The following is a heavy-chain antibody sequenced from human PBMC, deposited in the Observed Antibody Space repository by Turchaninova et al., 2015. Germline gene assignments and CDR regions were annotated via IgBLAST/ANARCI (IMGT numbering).Heavy chain of an antibody. Sequence: QVQLRASGPGLMKPSETLSPTCAVSGYSFTNNHHWGWNRRPPGEGLEWIVSIWHSGTTYYNPSLQSRVTISLDTSKNLFSLKLSSVTAADTAIYYCARTNAFDNWGQGAVVTVSS. CDR1: GYSFTNNHH. CDR3: ARTNAFDN. CDR2: IWHSGTT. V-gene: IGHV4-38-2*01. J-gene: IGHJ3*02.